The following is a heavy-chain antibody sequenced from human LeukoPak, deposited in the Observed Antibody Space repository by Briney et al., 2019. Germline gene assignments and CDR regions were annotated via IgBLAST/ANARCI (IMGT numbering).Heavy chain of an antibody. CDR1: GFTFSSYG. D-gene: IGHD1-26*01. CDR2: ISYDGSNK. CDR3: AKDWQGILVD. V-gene: IGHV3-30*18. Sequence: PGRSLRLSCAASGFTFSSYGMHWVRQAPGKGLEWVAVISYDGSNKYYADSVKGRFTISRDNSKNTLYLQMNSLRAEDTAVYYCAKDWQGILVDWGQGTLVTVSS. J-gene: IGHJ4*02.